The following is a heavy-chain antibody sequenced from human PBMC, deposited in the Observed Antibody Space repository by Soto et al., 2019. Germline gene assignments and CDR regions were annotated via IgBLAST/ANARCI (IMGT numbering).Heavy chain of an antibody. D-gene: IGHD3-22*01. J-gene: IGHJ4*02. Sequence: PSETLSLTCAVYGGSFSGYYWSWIRQPPGKGLEWIGEINHSGSTNYNPSLKSRVTISVDTSKNQFSLKLSSVTAADTAVYYCARGVPMKLVVNRDAPDKYYFDSWGQGTRVTVSS. V-gene: IGHV4-34*01. CDR2: INHSGST. CDR3: ARGVPMKLVVNRDAPDKYYFDS. CDR1: GGSFSGYY.